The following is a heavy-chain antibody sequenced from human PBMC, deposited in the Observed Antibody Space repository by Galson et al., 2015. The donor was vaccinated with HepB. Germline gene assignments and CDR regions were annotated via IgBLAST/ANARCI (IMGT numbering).Heavy chain of an antibody. CDR3: AKQGSSTAYSDFDY. Sequence: SLRLSCAASGFTFNTYAMSWARQAPGRGLEWVSSISGSGGSTYYADSVKGRFTISRDNSKSTLYLQMNSLRAEDTAVYYCAKQGSSTAYSDFDYWGQGTLVTVSS. CDR2: ISGSGGST. CDR1: GFTFNTYA. D-gene: IGHD3-22*01. J-gene: IGHJ4*02. V-gene: IGHV3-23*01.